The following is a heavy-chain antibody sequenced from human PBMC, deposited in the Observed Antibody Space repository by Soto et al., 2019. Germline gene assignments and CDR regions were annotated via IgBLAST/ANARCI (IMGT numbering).Heavy chain of an antibody. Sequence: EVQLVESGGGLVKPGGSLRLSCAASVFSFSNAWMNWVRQAPGKGLEWVGRIKRKIDGEATDYAGPVKGRFTVFRDDSKSALYLQINSLKGDDTAVYYCTTGSVEGVWGQGTTVTVSP. D-gene: IGHD2-15*01. V-gene: IGHV3-15*07. CDR3: TTGSVEGV. CDR1: VFSFSNAW. CDR2: IKRKIDGEAT. J-gene: IGHJ6*01.